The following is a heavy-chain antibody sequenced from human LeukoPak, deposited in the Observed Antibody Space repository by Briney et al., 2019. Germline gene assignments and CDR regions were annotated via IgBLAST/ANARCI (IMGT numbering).Heavy chain of an antibody. CDR1: AFTFSSCE. D-gene: IGHD5-18*01. CDR3: AREGGEGYSYGPDY. V-gene: IGHV3-48*03. CDR2: ITSGGRTI. J-gene: IGHJ4*02. Sequence: GGSLRPACAAAAFTFSSCEIKWVRQAPGRGLEWISYITSGGRTIYYADSVKGRFTISRDNAKNSLCLQMNSLRAEDTAVYYCAREGGEGYSYGPDYWGQGTLVTVSS.